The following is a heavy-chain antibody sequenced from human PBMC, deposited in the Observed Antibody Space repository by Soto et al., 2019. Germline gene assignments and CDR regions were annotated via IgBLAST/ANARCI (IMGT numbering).Heavy chain of an antibody. CDR2: IIPIFGTA. CDR3: ARRSEVHDYGDNSKIGMDV. Sequence: ASVKVSCKASGGTFSSYAISWVRQAPGQGLEWMGGIIPIFGTANYAQKFQGRVTITADESTSTAYMELSSLRSEDTAVYYCARRSEVHDYGDNSKIGMDVWGQGTTVTVSS. CDR1: GGTFSSYA. J-gene: IGHJ6*02. D-gene: IGHD4-17*01. V-gene: IGHV1-69*13.